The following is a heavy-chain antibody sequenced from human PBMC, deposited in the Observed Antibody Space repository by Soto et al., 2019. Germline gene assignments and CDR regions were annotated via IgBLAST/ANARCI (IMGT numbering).Heavy chain of an antibody. J-gene: IGHJ4*02. D-gene: IGHD5-12*01. CDR1: GYTFTSYY. CDR2: INPSGGST. CDR3: ARGSGRIISGYDLNFDY. Sequence: ASVKVSCKASGYTFTSYYVHWVRQAPGQGLEWMGIINPSGGSTSYAQKFQGRVTMTRDTSTSTVYMELSSLRSEDTAVYYCARGSGRIISGYDLNFDYWGQGTLVTVSS. V-gene: IGHV1-46*01.